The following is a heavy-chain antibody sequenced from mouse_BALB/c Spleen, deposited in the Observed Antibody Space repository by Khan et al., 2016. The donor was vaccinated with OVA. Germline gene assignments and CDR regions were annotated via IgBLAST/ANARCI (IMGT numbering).Heavy chain of an antibody. CDR2: ISPGSGTP. CDR1: GYTFTSYW. CDR3: ARENYYGSSHYAMDQ. V-gene: IGHV1S41*01. J-gene: IGHJ4*01. Sequence: DLVKPGASVKLSCKASGYTFTSYWINWIKQRPGQGLEWIGRISPGSGTPYYNEMFKGKATLTVDTSSSTAYIQLSSLSSEDSAVYFCARENYYGSSHYAMDQWGQGTSVTVSS. D-gene: IGHD1-1*01.